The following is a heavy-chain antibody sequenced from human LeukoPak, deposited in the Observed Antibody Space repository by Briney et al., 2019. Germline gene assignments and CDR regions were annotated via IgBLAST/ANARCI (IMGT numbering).Heavy chain of an antibody. D-gene: IGHD3-16*02. CDR2: ISYTGST. CDR3: ASVRGLGVITPYLDY. V-gene: IGHV4-61*03. Sequence: SETLSLTCSVSGGSISSSSYYWSWIRQPPGKGLEWIGCISYTGSTHYNPSLKSRVTILVDTSKNHFSLKLSSVTAADTAVYYCASVRGLGVITPYLDYWGQGTLVTVSS. CDR1: GGSISSSSYY. J-gene: IGHJ4*02.